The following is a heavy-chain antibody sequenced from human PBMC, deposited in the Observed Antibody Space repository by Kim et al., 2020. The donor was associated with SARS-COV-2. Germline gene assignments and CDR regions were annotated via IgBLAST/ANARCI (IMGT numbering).Heavy chain of an antibody. D-gene: IGHD3-22*01. J-gene: IGHJ4*02. Sequence: GGSLRLSCAASGFTFSSYSMNWVRQAPGKGMEWVSSISSSSSYIYYADSGKGRFTISRDNAKNSLYLQMNSLRAEDTAVYYCARDSYYYDSSGYFWGQGTLVTVSS. CDR1: GFTFSSYS. CDR3: ARDSYYYDSSGYF. V-gene: IGHV3-21*01. CDR2: ISSSSSYI.